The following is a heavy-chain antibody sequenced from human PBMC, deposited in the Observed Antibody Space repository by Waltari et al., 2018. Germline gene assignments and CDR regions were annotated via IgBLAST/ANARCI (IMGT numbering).Heavy chain of an antibody. V-gene: IGHV4-38-2*01. CDR3: ARATLTQAYSGSYPDAFDI. CDR1: GYSISSGYY. CDR2: IYHSGNT. J-gene: IGHJ3*02. Sequence: QVHLQESGPGLVKPSETLSLTCAVSGYSISSGYYWGWIRQPPGKGLEWIGSIYHSGNTPYNPSLKRRVTISVDTSKNQFSLKLSSVTAADTAVYYCARATLTQAYSGSYPDAFDIWGQRTMVTVSS. D-gene: IGHD1-26*01.